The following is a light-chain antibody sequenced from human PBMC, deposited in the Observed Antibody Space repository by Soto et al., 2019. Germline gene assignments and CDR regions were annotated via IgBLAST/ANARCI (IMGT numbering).Light chain of an antibody. Sequence: EIVLTQSPATLSLSPGERATLSCRASQSVSSYLALYQQKPGQAPRLLIYDASNRATGIPARFSGSGSGTEFTLTISSLQSEDFAVYYCQQYNNWPAITFGQGTRLEIK. CDR1: QSVSSY. V-gene: IGKV3-11*01. CDR3: QQYNNWPAIT. J-gene: IGKJ5*01. CDR2: DAS.